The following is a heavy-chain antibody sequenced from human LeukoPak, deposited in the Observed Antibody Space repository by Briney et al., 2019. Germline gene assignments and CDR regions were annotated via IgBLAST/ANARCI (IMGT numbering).Heavy chain of an antibody. CDR3: AKAGGEYWLYNDNWFDP. CDR1: GNYW. J-gene: IGHJ5*02. CDR2: INSDGSWT. D-gene: IGHD3-16*01. V-gene: IGHV3-74*01. Sequence: GGSLRLSCAASGNYWMHWVRQVPGKGLVWVSHINSDGSWTSYADSVKGRFTISKDNAKNTVYLQMNSLRAEDTALYYCAKAGGEYWLYNDNWFDPWGQGTLVTVSS.